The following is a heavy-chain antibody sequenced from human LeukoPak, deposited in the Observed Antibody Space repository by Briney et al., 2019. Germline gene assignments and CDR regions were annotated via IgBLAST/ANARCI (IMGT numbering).Heavy chain of an antibody. V-gene: IGHV4-59*01. J-gene: IGHJ4*02. CDR3: ARDESDFWSGTLFR. CDR1: GGSISSYY. D-gene: IGHD3-3*01. CDR2: IYYSGST. Sequence: PSETLSLTCTVSGGSISSYYWSWIRQPPGKGLEWIGYIYYSGSTNYNPSLKSRVTISVDTSKNQFSLKLSSVTAADTAVYYCARDESDFWSGTLFRWGQETLVTVSS.